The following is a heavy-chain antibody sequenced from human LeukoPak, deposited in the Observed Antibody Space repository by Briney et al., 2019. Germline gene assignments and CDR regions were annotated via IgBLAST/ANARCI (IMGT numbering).Heavy chain of an antibody. CDR3: AKAPVTTCRGAYCYPFDY. J-gene: IGHJ4*02. CDR2: ISGTGSST. V-gene: IGHV3-23*01. CDR1: GFTFSSYA. Sequence: GGSLRLSCAASGFTFSSYAMSWVRQAPGKGLEWVSAISGTGSSTYYADSVKGRFTIPRDNSKNTLYLQMNRLRPEDAAVYYCAKAPVTTCRGAYCYPFDYWGQGTLVTVSS. D-gene: IGHD2-21*01.